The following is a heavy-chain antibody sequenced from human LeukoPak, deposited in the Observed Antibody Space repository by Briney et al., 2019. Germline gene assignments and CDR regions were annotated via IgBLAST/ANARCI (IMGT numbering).Heavy chain of an antibody. D-gene: IGHD4-17*01. CDR1: GFTFSDHY. CDR2: TRNKANSYTT. J-gene: IGHJ4*02. CDR3: ARIAVTGYYFDY. Sequence: GGSLRLSCAASGFTFSDHYMDWVRQAPGKGLEWVGRTRNKANSYTTEYAASVKSRFTISRDVSKNSLYLQMDSLRTEDTAVYYCARIAVTGYYFDYWGQGTLVTVSS. V-gene: IGHV3-72*01.